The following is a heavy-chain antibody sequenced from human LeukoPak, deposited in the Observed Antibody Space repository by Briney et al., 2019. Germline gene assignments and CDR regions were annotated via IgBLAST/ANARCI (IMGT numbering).Heavy chain of an antibody. V-gene: IGHV3-30*03. Sequence: GGSLRLSCAASGFTFSSYGMHWVRQAPGKGLEWVAVISYDGSNKYYADSVKGRFTISRDNSKNTLYLQMNSLRAEDTAVYYCARDSSLYSSGWYVLHDAFDIWGQGTMVTVSS. J-gene: IGHJ3*02. CDR3: ARDSSLYSSGWYVLHDAFDI. CDR1: GFTFSSYG. CDR2: ISYDGSNK. D-gene: IGHD6-19*01.